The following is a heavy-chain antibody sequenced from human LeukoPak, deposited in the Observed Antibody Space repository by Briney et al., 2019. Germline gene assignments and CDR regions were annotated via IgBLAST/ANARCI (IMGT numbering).Heavy chain of an antibody. V-gene: IGHV3-33*01. CDR2: IWYDGSNK. Sequence: GGSLRLSCAASGFTFSSYGMHWVRQAPGKGLGWVAVIWYDGSNKYYADSVKGRFTISRDNSKNTLYLQMNSLRAEDTAVYYCARALSPRVRGYYYYGMDVWGQGTTVTVSS. CDR1: GFTFSSYG. J-gene: IGHJ6*02. CDR3: ARALSPRVRGYYYYGMDV. D-gene: IGHD3-10*01.